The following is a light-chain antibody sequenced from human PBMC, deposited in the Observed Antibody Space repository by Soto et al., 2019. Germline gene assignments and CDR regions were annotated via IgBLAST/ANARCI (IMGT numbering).Light chain of an antibody. J-gene: IGKJ5*01. Sequence: EIVLTQSPATLSLSPGERATLSCRASQSVSSYLAWYQQKPGQAPRLLIYGASSRATGIPDRFSGSGSGTDFTLTIRRLEPEDFAVYYCQQYGSSITFGQGTRLEIK. CDR3: QQYGSSIT. V-gene: IGKV3-20*01. CDR2: GAS. CDR1: QSVSSY.